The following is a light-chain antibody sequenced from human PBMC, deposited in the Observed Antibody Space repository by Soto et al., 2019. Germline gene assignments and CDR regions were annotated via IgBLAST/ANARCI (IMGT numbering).Light chain of an antibody. J-gene: IGLJ1*01. CDR1: SSNIGAGYD. CDR2: GNS. Sequence: QSVLTQPPSVSGAPGQRVTISCTGSSSNIGAGYDVHWYQQLPGTAPKLLIYGNSNRPSGVPDRFSGSKSGTSASLAITWLQAEDEADYYCQSYDSSLSGYVFGTGTNLTVL. CDR3: QSYDSSLSGYV. V-gene: IGLV1-40*01.